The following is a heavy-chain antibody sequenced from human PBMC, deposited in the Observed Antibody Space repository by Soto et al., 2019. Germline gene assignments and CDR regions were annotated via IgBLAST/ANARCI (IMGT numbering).Heavy chain of an antibody. V-gene: IGHV3-15*07. CDR3: ARAFNGDYVEVHYYGMDV. D-gene: IGHD4-17*01. Sequence: PGGSLRLSCAASGFTLSNAWMNWVRQAPGKGLEWVGRIKSKTDGGTTDYAAPVKGRFTISRDNSKNTLYLQMNSLRAEDTAVYYCARAFNGDYVEVHYYGMDVWGQGTTVTVSS. J-gene: IGHJ6*02. CDR2: IKSKTDGGTT. CDR1: GFTLSNAW.